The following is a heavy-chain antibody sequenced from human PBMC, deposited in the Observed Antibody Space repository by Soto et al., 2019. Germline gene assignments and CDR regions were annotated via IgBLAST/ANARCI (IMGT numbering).Heavy chain of an antibody. J-gene: IGHJ6*02. CDR1: GFTFSSYW. CDR2: IKQDGSEK. D-gene: IGHD2-21*02. V-gene: IGHV3-7*05. CDR3: ARASFTVVTPEPYYYYGMDV. Sequence: GGSLRLSCAASGFTFSSYWMSWVRQAPGKGLEWVANIKQDGSEKYYVDSVKGRFTISRDNAKNSLYLQMNSLRAEDTAVYYCARASFTVVTPEPYYYYGMDVWGQGTTVTVSS.